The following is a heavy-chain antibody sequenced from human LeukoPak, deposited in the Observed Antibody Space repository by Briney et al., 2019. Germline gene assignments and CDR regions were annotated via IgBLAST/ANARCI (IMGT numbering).Heavy chain of an antibody. D-gene: IGHD3-10*01. CDR3: AKRASGSGTSLYHFDY. Sequence: GGSLRLSCAASGFTFSTYAMSWVRQAPGKGLEWVSVIGNSGGRTFYADSVKGRFTISRDNSRNTVHLQMNFLRAEDTTVYFCAKRASGSGTSLYHFDYWGQGALVTVSS. CDR2: IGNSGGRT. J-gene: IGHJ4*02. CDR1: GFTFSTYA. V-gene: IGHV3-23*01.